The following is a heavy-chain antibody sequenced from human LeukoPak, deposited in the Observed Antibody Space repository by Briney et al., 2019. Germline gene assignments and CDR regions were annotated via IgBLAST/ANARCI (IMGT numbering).Heavy chain of an antibody. CDR1: GFTFSSYG. CDR2: IWYDGSNK. Sequence: GGSLRLSCAASGFTFSSYGMHWVHQAPGKGLEWVAVIWYDGSNKYYADSVKGRFTISRDNSKNTLYLQMNSLRAEDTAVYYCAKDLMVYAIGGSFDYWGQGTLVTVSS. D-gene: IGHD2-8*01. J-gene: IGHJ4*02. V-gene: IGHV3-33*06. CDR3: AKDLMVYAIGGSFDY.